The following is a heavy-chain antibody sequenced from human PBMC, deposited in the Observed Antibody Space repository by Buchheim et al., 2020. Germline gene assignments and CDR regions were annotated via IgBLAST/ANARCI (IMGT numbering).Heavy chain of an antibody. D-gene: IGHD2-8*01. J-gene: IGHJ6*02. CDR1: GFTFSNVW. V-gene: IGHV3-15*01. CDR2: IKSKTDGGTT. Sequence: EVQLVESGGGLVKPGGSLRLSCAASGFTFSNVWMSWVRQAPGKGLEWVGRIKSKTDGGTTDYAAPVKGRFTISRDDSKNTLYLQMNSLKTEDTAVYYCTTPTSDCTNGVCYSNGMDVWGQGTT. CDR3: TTPTSDCTNGVCYSNGMDV.